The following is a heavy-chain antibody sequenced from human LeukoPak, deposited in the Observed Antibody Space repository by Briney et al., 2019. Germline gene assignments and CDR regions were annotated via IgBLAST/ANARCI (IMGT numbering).Heavy chain of an antibody. V-gene: IGHV3-21*01. J-gene: IGHJ4*02. CDR1: GFIFNNYG. CDR3: ARFARGSSSGGDY. D-gene: IGHD6-6*01. CDR2: ISSSSSYI. Sequence: PGGSLRLSCAASGFIFNNYGLVWVRQAPGKGLEWVSSISSSSSYIYYADSVKGRFTISRDNAKNSLYLQMNSLRAEDTAVYYCARFARGSSSGGDYWGQGTLVTVSS.